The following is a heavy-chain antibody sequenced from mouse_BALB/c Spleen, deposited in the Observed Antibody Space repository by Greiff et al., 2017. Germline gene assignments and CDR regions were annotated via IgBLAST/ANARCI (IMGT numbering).Heavy chain of an antibody. J-gene: IGHJ2*01. Sequence: EVQLVESGGGLVKPGGSLKLSCAASGFTFSSYAMSWVRQTPEKRLEWVASISSGGSTYYPDSVKGRFTISRDNARNILYLQMSSLRSEDTAMYYCARERRYDGFDYWGQGTTLTVSS. CDR1: GFTFSSYA. D-gene: IGHD2-14*01. CDR2: ISSGGST. V-gene: IGHV5-6-5*01. CDR3: ARERRYDGFDY.